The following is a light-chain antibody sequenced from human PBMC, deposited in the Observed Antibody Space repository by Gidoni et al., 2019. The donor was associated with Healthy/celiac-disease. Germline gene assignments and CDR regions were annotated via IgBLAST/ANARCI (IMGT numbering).Light chain of an antibody. CDR2: DAS. CDR3: QQCRHWPLT. Sequence: PGESATLSCRASQSVSTYLAWYQQEPGQAPRLLIYDASNGAADIPARFTGSGSGTVFTLTISILGPDDSAVYYCQQCRHWPLTFGGGTKVEIK. J-gene: IGKJ4*01. CDR1: QSVSTY. V-gene: IGKV3-11*01.